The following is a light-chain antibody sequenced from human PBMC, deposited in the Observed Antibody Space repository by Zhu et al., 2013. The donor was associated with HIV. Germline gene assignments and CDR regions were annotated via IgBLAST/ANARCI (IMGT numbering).Light chain of an antibody. CDR1: QRISNSY. J-gene: IGKJ1*01. V-gene: IGKV3-20*01. Sequence: EIVLTQSPGNLSLSAGETATLSCRASQRISNSYLAWYQQRPGQTPRLLIHGASNRDTGIPDRFSGSESGTDFTLTITSLQPDDFATYYCLQYTDHSWTFGQGTKVEI. CDR2: GAS. CDR3: LQYTDHSWT.